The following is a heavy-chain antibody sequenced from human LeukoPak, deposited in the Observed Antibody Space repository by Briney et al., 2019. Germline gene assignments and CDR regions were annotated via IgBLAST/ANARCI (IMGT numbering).Heavy chain of an antibody. CDR1: GFTVTNND. Sequence: GGSLRLSCAASGFTVTNNDMNWVRQAPGKGLEWASVITSGGSTYFADSVKGRFTVSRDNSKNTLSLQMNGLRVEDTAVYYCARDLISGPATHDSWGQGALVTVSS. CDR2: ITSGGST. D-gene: IGHD2-15*01. CDR3: ARDLISGPATHDS. J-gene: IGHJ4*02. V-gene: IGHV3-66*01.